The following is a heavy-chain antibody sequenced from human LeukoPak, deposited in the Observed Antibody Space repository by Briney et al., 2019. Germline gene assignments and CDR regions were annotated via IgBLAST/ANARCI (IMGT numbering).Heavy chain of an antibody. J-gene: IGHJ5*02. V-gene: IGHV4-34*01. CDR2: INHSGST. CDR1: GGSFSGYY. Sequence: SETLSLTCAVYGGSFSGYYWSWIRQPPGKGLEWIGEINHSGSTNYNPSLKSRVTISVDTSKNQFSLKLSSVTAADTAVYYCARRYTYYYGSGSHRFDPWGQGTLVTVSS. D-gene: IGHD3-10*01. CDR3: ARRYTYYYGSGSHRFDP.